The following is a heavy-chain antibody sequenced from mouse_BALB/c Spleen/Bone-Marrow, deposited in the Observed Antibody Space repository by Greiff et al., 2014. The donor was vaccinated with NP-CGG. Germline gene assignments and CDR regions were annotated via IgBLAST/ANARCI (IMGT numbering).Heavy chain of an antibody. Sequence: QVPLKGSGAELVRPGGSVKISFKGSCFTFPDYAIHWGEQSHAKRLGWVGLISGYYGDAIYNQKFKGKATMTVDKSSSTAYMDLARLTSEDSAIYYGARSGKVRNAMDYWGQGTSVTVSS. CDR3: ARSGKVRNAMDY. D-gene: IGHD2-14*01. J-gene: IGHJ4*01. CDR1: CFTFPDYA. V-gene: IGHV1S137*01. CDR2: ISGYYGDA.